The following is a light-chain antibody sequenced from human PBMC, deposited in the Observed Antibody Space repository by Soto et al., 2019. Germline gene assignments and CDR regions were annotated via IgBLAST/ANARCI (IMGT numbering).Light chain of an antibody. J-gene: IGKJ4*01. CDR3: QQYESFSGR. CDR1: QSVSGW. V-gene: IGKV1-5*01. CDR2: DAS. Sequence: QMHMNRITLPPVVEDSVPVTCLASQSVSGWLAWYQQKPGEAPKLLIYDASALPRGVPSRFGGSGAGTKFTLTSASLQPDECATYYCQQYESFSGRVGAGTKVDI.